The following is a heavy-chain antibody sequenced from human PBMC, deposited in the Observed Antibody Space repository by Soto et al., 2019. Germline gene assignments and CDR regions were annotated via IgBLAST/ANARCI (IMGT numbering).Heavy chain of an antibody. Sequence: SETLSLTCTVSGGSISSSSYYWGWIRQPPGKGLEWIGSIYYSGSTYYNPSLKSRVTISVDTSKNQFSLKLSSVTAADTAVYYCARQGFWSSSWDNWFDPWGQGTLVTVSS. D-gene: IGHD6-13*01. CDR1: GGSISSSSYY. CDR3: ARQGFWSSSWDNWFDP. V-gene: IGHV4-39*01. CDR2: IYYSGST. J-gene: IGHJ5*02.